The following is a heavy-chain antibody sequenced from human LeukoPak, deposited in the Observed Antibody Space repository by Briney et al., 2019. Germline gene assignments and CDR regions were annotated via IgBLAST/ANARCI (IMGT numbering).Heavy chain of an antibody. CDR3: AKDIRDYYDSSGGYYFDY. Sequence: GGSLRLSCAASGFTFDDYAMHWVRQAPGKGLEWVSGISWNSGSIGYADSGKGRFTISRDNAKNSLYLQMNSLRAEDTALYYCAKDIRDYYDSSGGYYFDYWGQGTLVTVSS. CDR2: ISWNSGSI. J-gene: IGHJ4*02. D-gene: IGHD3-22*01. V-gene: IGHV3-9*01. CDR1: GFTFDDYA.